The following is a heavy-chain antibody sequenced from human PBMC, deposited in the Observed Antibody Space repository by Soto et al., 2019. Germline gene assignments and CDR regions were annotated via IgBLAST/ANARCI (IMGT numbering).Heavy chain of an antibody. Sequence: ASVKVSCKASGYTFTSYGISWVRQAPGQGLEWMGWISAYNGNTNYAQKLQGRVTMTTDTSTSTAYMELSSLRSEDTAVYYCARASDCSGGSCSGHGGMDGYYFGMDVWGQGTTVTVSS. CDR2: ISAYNGNT. CDR3: ARASDCSGGSCSGHGGMDGYYFGMDV. D-gene: IGHD2-15*01. J-gene: IGHJ6*02. V-gene: IGHV1-18*04. CDR1: GYTFTSYG.